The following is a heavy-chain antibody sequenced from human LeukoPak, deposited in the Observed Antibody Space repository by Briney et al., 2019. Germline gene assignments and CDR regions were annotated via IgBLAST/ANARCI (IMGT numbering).Heavy chain of an antibody. CDR1: GGSISSSSYY. V-gene: IGHV4-39*01. Sequence: SETLSLTCTVSGGSISSSSYYWGWIRQPPGKGLEWIGSIYYSGSTYYNPSLKSRVTISVDTSKNQFSLKLSSVTAADTAVYYCARHNPQWIRLWPPYFDYWGQGTLVTVSS. CDR3: ARHNPQWIRLWPPYFDY. J-gene: IGHJ4*02. CDR2: IYYSGST. D-gene: IGHD5-18*01.